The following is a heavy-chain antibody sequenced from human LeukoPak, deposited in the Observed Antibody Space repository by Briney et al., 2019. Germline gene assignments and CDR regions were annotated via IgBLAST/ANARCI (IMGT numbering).Heavy chain of an antibody. CDR3: ARDGYCSSTSCLSWFDP. CDR2: INPNSGGT. V-gene: IGHV1-2*02. D-gene: IGHD2-2*01. J-gene: IGHJ5*02. Sequence: ASVKVSCKASGYTFSGYYIHWGPQAPRQRLEWMGWINPNSGGTNYAQKFQGRVTMTRDASISTAYMELSRLRSDDTAVYYCARDGYCSSTSCLSWFDPWGQGTLVTVSS. CDR1: GYTFSGYY.